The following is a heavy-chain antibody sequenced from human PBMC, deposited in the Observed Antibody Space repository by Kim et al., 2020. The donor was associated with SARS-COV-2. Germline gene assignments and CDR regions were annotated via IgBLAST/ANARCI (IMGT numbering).Heavy chain of an antibody. V-gene: IGHV4-39*01. CDR3: ARVGYFSSRRAIDY. J-gene: IGHJ4*02. Sequence: NPSLKSGVTISVDTSKNQYSLKLSSGTAADTAVYYCARVGYFSSRRAIDYWGQGTLVTVSS. D-gene: IGHD6-13*01.